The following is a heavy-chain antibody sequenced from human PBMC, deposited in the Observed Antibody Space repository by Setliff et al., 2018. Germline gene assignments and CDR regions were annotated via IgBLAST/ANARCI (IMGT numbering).Heavy chain of an antibody. CDR3: ARGMSDGYRSFHY. D-gene: IGHD5-12*01. CDR1: GGSFSSGGYY. V-gene: IGHV4-31*03. J-gene: IGHJ4*02. CDR2: IYYSGST. Sequence: PSETLSLTCTVSGGSFSSGGYYWSWIRQHPGKGLEWIGYIYYSGSTYYNPSLKSRVTISVDTSKNQFSLKLSSVTAADTAVYYCARGMSDGYRSFHYLCPGTLVTVSS.